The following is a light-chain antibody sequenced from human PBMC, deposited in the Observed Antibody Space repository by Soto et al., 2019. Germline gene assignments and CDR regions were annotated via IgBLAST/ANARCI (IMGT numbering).Light chain of an antibody. J-gene: IGKJ1*01. CDR3: QQSDTIPWT. CDR1: QSIDTY. V-gene: IGKV1-39*01. Sequence: DIQMTQSPSSLSASVGDRVTTKCRASQSIDTYLNWYQQKPGKAPKVLIYVASRLETGVPSRFSGSGSGTDFSLTITSLQPEDFATYFCQQSDTIPWTFGQGTRVEVK. CDR2: VAS.